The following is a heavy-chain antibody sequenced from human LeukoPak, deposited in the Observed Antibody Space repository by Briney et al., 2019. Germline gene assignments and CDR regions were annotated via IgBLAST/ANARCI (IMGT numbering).Heavy chain of an antibody. V-gene: IGHV1-46*01. CDR2: INPDGGNT. CDR3: ATGIVIPAGFDY. J-gene: IGHJ4*02. Sequence: ASVKVSCKASGYTFTNSYIHWVRQAPGQVLEWMGLINPDGGNTNYAQNFQGRVTMTGDTSTNTAYMELSSLRSEDTAVYYCATGIVIPAGFDYWGQGTLVTVSS. CDR1: GYTFTNSY. D-gene: IGHD6-25*01.